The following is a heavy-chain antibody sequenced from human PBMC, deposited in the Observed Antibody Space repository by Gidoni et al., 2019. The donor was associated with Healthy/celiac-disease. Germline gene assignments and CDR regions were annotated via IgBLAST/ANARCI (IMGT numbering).Heavy chain of an antibody. D-gene: IGHD3-9*01. CDR3: AKSQIGDILTGYSYNWFDP. CDR2: SWNSGSI. Sequence: SWNSGSIGYADSVKGRFTISRDNAKNSLYLQMNSLRAEDTALYYCAKSQIGDILTGYSYNWFDPWGQGTLVTVSS. J-gene: IGHJ5*02. V-gene: IGHV3-9*01.